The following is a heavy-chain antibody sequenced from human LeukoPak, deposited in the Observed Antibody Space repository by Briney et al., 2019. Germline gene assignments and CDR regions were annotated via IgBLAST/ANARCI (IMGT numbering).Heavy chain of an antibody. J-gene: IGHJ4*02. Sequence: GGSLRLSCAASGFTFSSYAMHWVRQAPGKGLEWVAVISYDGSNKYYADSVKGRFTISRDNSKNTLYLQMNSLRAEDTAVYYCAGGDGYNLGYWGQGTLVTVSS. CDR3: AGGDGYNLGY. CDR2: ISYDGSNK. D-gene: IGHD5-24*01. CDR1: GFTFSSYA. V-gene: IGHV3-30*04.